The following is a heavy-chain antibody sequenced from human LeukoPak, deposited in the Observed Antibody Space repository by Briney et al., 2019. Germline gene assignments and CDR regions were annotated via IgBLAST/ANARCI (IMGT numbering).Heavy chain of an antibody. D-gene: IGHD1-26*01. J-gene: IGHJ6*02. Sequence: GESLKISCKGSGYRFTRYWIAWVRQMPGKGLEWMGIIYPGDADARYRPSFQGQVTISADNSISTVYLQWSSLKASDTAMYYCARHGLSGSYRGGMDVWGQGTTVTVSS. CDR2: IYPGDADA. CDR1: GYRFTRYW. V-gene: IGHV5-51*01. CDR3: ARHGLSGSYRGGMDV.